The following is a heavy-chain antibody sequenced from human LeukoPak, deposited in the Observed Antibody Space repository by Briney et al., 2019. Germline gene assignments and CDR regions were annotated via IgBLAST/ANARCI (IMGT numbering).Heavy chain of an antibody. CDR3: ARASHYSSSSGQNL. J-gene: IGHJ5*02. D-gene: IGHD6-13*01. CDR2: INHSGST. V-gene: IGHV4-34*01. Sequence: SETLSLTCAVYGGSFSGYYWGWVRQPPGKGLEWIGEINHSGSTNHNPSLKSRVTMSVDTSKNQFSLKVSSVTAADTAVYYCARASHYSSSSGQNLWGQGTLVTVSS. CDR1: GGSFSGYY.